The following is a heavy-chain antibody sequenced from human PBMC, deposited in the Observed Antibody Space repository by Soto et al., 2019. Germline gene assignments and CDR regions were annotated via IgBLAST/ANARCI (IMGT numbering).Heavy chain of an antibody. CDR1: GGSMSSYY. V-gene: IGHV4-4*07. J-gene: IGHJ5*02. Sequence: PSETLSLTCSVSGGSMSSYYWTWIRQPAGKGLEWIGRVYSSGGTHYNSSLKSRVTISLDTSKNQFSLRLISVTAADTAVYYCARGKRFSDWFDPWGQGTLVTVSS. CDR3: ARGKRFSDWFDP. D-gene: IGHD3-3*01. CDR2: VYSSGGT.